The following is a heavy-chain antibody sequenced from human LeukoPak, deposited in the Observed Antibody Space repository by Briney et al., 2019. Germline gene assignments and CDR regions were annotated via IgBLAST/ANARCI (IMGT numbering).Heavy chain of an antibody. CDR3: ARGGLYPTEGNDY. D-gene: IGHD2/OR15-2a*01. Sequence: SETLSLTCTVSGGSISSGSYYWSWIRQPAGKGLEWIGRIYTSGSTNYNPSLKSRVTISVDTSKNQFSLKLSSVTAADTAVYYCARGGLYPTEGNDYWGQGTLVTVSS. V-gene: IGHV4-61*02. CDR1: GGSISSGSYY. J-gene: IGHJ4*02. CDR2: IYTSGST.